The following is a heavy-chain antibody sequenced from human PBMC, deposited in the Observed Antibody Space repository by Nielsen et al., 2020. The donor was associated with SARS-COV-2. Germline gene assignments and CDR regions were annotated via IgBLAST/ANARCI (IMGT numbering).Heavy chain of an antibody. V-gene: IGHV4-4*02. CDR3: ARGGAARPYYYYYYMDV. J-gene: IGHJ6*03. CDR1: GGSISSSNW. CDR2: IYHSGST. D-gene: IGHD6-6*01. Sequence: SETLSLTCAVSGGSISSSNWWSWVRQPPGKGLEWIGEIYHSGSTNYNPSLKSRVTISVDKSKNQFSLKLSSVTAADTAVYYCARGGAARPYYYYYYMDVWGKGTTVTVSS.